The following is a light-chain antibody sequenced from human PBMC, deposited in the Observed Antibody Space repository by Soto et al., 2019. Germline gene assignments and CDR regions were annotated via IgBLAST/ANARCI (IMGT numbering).Light chain of an antibody. Sequence: DIVMTQSPLSLPVTPGEPASISCRSSQSLLHRSGYNYLTWYLQKPGQSPQLLIYLGSSRASGVPDRFSGSGSGTDFTLKISRVEAEDVGVYSCLRALQTPLTFGGGNKVEIK. CDR2: LGS. CDR3: LRALQTPLT. J-gene: IGKJ4*01. CDR1: QSLLHRSGYNY. V-gene: IGKV2-28*01.